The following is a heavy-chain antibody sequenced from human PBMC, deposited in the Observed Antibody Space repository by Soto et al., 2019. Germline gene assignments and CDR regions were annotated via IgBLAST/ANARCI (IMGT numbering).Heavy chain of an antibody. Sequence: QLHLVQSGAVVKKPGASVTVSCSASGYPVTAYYMHWVRQAPGRGLEWMGGINPATGAAKYTQTFRGRVNMTRDTSTSTGFMGLSGLTSEDTAVFYWARGGGVGVAGSAAFDMWGQGTLVTVSS. CDR1: GYPVTAYY. J-gene: IGHJ3*02. CDR3: ARGGGVGVAGSAAFDM. V-gene: IGHV1-2*02. CDR2: INPATGAA. D-gene: IGHD3-3*01.